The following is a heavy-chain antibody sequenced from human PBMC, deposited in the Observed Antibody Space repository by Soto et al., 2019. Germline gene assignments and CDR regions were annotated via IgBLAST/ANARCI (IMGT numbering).Heavy chain of an antibody. CDR1: GGSISSYY. CDR2: AYYSGST. V-gene: IGHV4-59*01. CDR3: ARTYCSAGSCYPGGNWFDP. D-gene: IGHD2-15*01. Sequence: PSETLSLTCTVSGGSISSYYWSWIRQPPGKGLEWIGYAYYSGSTNYNPSLKRRVTMSVDTSKSQFSLNLISVTAADTAVYYCARTYCSAGSCYPGGNWFDPWGQGTMVAVSS. J-gene: IGHJ5*02.